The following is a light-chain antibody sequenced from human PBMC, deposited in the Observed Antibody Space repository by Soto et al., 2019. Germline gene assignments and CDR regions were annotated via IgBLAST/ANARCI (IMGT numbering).Light chain of an antibody. V-gene: IGLV1-40*01. Sequence: QSVLTQPPSVSGAPGQRVTISCTGSSSNIGAGYDVHWYQQLPGTAPKLLIYGNSNRPSGVPDRFSGSKSGNSASLAITGLRAEDEADYYCQSYESSLSGWVFGGGTKLTVL. CDR2: GNS. CDR1: SSNIGAGYD. CDR3: QSYESSLSGWV. J-gene: IGLJ3*02.